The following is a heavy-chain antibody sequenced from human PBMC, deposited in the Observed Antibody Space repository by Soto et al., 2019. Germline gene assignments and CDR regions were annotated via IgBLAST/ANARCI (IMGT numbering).Heavy chain of an antibody. V-gene: IGHV3-30*03. D-gene: IGHD3-22*01. Sequence: QVQLVESGGGVVQPGTSLRVSCAVSGFNFNNFAMHWVRQAPGKGLEWVAVLSSDGSHEYYADSVRGRFTFSRDNSKNTLYLQMNTLRPEDTAVYYCVRGEIYYDAGDSDYDFGNWGQGTQVTVSS. CDR1: GFNFNNFA. J-gene: IGHJ4*02. CDR3: VRGEIYYDAGDSDYDFGN. CDR2: LSSDGSHE.